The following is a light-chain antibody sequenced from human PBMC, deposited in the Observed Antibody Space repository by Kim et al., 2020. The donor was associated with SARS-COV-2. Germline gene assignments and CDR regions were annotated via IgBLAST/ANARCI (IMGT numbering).Light chain of an antibody. CDR1: NIGSKS. J-gene: IGLJ1*01. Sequence: SSELTQPPSVSVAPGKTARITCGGNNIGSKSVQWYQQKPGQAPVLVIYYDSDRPSGIPERFSGSNSGNTATLTISRVEAGDEADYYCQVWDSSSDPSYVFGTGTKVTVL. CDR3: QVWDSSSDPSYV. V-gene: IGLV3-21*04. CDR2: YDS.